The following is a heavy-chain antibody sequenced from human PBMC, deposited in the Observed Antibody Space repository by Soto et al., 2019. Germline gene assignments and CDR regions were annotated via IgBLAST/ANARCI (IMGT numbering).Heavy chain of an antibody. Sequence: ASVKVSCKASGYTFTSYGISWVRQAPGQGLEWMGWISAYNGNTNYAQKLQGRVTMATDTSTSTAYMELRSLRSDDTAVYYCARDLLMVYAIIPGYWGQGTLVTVSS. CDR1: GYTFTSYG. CDR2: ISAYNGNT. V-gene: IGHV1-18*01. J-gene: IGHJ4*02. D-gene: IGHD2-8*01. CDR3: ARDLLMVYAIIPGY.